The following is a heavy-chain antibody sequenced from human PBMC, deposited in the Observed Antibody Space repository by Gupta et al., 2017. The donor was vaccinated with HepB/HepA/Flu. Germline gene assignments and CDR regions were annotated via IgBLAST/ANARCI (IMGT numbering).Heavy chain of an antibody. CDR3: AKDLHFWSGMDV. Sequence: EVQVLEYGGGLDQRGGSRRRSCGCPGFTIGGNAMSWVRQAPGKGLEWVSGIGSDMSPHYAVSVGGRFTVSRDNFKNMVFLQMTSLRGEDTAVYYCAKDLHFWSGMDVWGKGTTVTVSS. V-gene: IGHV3-23*01. J-gene: IGHJ6*03. CDR1: GFTIGGNA. CDR2: IGSDMSP. D-gene: IGHD3-3*02.